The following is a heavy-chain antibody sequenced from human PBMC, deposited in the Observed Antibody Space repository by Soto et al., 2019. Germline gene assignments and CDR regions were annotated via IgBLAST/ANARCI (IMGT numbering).Heavy chain of an antibody. CDR2: IYWDDDK. Sequence: QITLKESGPTLVKPTQTLTLTCTFSGFSLTSTRMAVGWIRQPPGTALEWLALIYWDDDKRYSPFLKSRLTITKDTSKNQVVLTMSNMEPVETASYYCAHIVVAGLGYYFDYWGQGTLVTVSS. V-gene: IGHV2-5*02. CDR3: AHIVVAGLGYYFDY. CDR1: GFSLTSTRMA. J-gene: IGHJ4*02. D-gene: IGHD6-19*01.